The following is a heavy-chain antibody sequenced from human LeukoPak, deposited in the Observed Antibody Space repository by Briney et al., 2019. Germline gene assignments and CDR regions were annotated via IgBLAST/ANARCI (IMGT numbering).Heavy chain of an antibody. J-gene: IGHJ4*02. CDR1: GFTFGDYA. V-gene: IGHV3-49*03. D-gene: IGHD6-19*01. CDR2: IRSKSYGETT. CDR3: EASSKWPANLAY. Sequence: GGSLRLSCTGSGFTFGDYAMSWFRQAPGKGLEWVGLIRSKSYGETTEHAASVKGRFTISRDDTKSIAFLQMNSLKAKDTAVYYCEASSKWPANLAYWGQGTLVTVSS.